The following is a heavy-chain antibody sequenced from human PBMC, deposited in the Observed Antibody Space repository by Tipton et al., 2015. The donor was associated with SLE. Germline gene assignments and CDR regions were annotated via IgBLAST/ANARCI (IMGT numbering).Heavy chain of an antibody. J-gene: IGHJ3*01. D-gene: IGHD6-19*01. CDR2: VSYLGST. V-gene: IGHV4-39*07. Sequence: TLSLTCSVSGGFIGSSSYYWGWIRQPPGKGLEWIGSVSYLGSTSYNATLESRVIIAVDTSKNQFSLKLTSVTAADTAVYYCASSGYSTGPGAFDFWGQGTLVTVSS. CDR3: ASSGYSTGPGAFDF. CDR1: GGFIGSSSYY.